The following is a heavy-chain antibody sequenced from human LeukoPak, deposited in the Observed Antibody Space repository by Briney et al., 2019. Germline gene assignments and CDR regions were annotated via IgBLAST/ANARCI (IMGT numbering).Heavy chain of an antibody. J-gene: IGHJ2*01. D-gene: IGHD2/OR15-2a*01. CDR1: GGSIRSYY. CDR2: IYYSGST. Sequence: SETLSLTCTVSGGSIRSYYWGWIRQPPGKGLEWIGIIYYSGSTYYNPSLKGRVTISVDTSKNQFSLKLSSVTAADTAVYYCARAFRARYFDLWGRGTLVTVSS. V-gene: IGHV4-39*01. CDR3: ARAFRARYFDL.